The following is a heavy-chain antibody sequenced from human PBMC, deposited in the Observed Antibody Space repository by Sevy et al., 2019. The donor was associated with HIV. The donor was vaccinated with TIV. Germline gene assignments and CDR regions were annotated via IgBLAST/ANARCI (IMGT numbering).Heavy chain of an antibody. V-gene: IGHV1-69*06. CDR2: IIPIFGTA. J-gene: IGHJ6*03. Sequence: ASVKVSCKASGGTFSSYAISWVRQAPGQGLEWMGGIIPIFGTANYVQKFQGRVTITADKSTSTAYMELSSLRSEDTAVYYCARGVPRDYDFPHYYYYMDVWGKGTTVTVSS. CDR3: ARGVPRDYDFPHYYYYMDV. D-gene: IGHD3-3*01. CDR1: GGTFSSYA.